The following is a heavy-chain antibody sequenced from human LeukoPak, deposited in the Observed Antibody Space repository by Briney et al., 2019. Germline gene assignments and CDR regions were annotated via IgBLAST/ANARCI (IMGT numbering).Heavy chain of an antibody. CDR1: GFTFDDYA. Sequence: GRSLRLSCAASGFTFDDYAMHWVRQAPGKGLEWVSGISWNSGSIGYADSVKGRFTISRDNAKNSLYLQMNSLRAEDTALYYCAKDISLVVAPGGAFDIWGQGTMVTVSS. CDR2: ISWNSGSI. J-gene: IGHJ3*02. D-gene: IGHD2-15*01. CDR3: AKDISLVVAPGGAFDI. V-gene: IGHV3-9*01.